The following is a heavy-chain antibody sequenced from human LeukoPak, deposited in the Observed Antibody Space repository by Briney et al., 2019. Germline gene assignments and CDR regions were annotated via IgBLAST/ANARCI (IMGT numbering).Heavy chain of an antibody. Sequence: GGSLRLSCAASGFTFSSYAMSWVRQAPGKGLEWVSAISGSGGSTYYADSVKGRFTISRDNSKNTLYVQMNSLRDEDTAMYYCARGVSGGSPDYWGQGTLVTVSS. CDR3: ARGVSGGSPDY. V-gene: IGHV3-23*01. D-gene: IGHD1-26*01. J-gene: IGHJ4*02. CDR1: GFTFSSYA. CDR2: ISGSGGST.